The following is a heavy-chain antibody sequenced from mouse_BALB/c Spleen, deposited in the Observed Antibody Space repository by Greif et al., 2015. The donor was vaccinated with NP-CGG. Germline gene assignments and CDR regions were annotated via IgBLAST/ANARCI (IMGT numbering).Heavy chain of an antibody. Sequence: VQLQQPGAELVRPGASVKISCKAFGYTFTNHHINWVKQRPGQGLDWIGYINPYNDYTSYNQKFKGKATLTVDKTSSTAYMELSSLTSEDSAVYYCARGGYYGSREFAYWGQGTLVTVSA. J-gene: IGHJ3*01. CDR1: GYTFTNHH. D-gene: IGHD1-1*01. CDR3: ARGGYYGSREFAY. V-gene: IGHV1S45*01. CDR2: INPYNDYT.